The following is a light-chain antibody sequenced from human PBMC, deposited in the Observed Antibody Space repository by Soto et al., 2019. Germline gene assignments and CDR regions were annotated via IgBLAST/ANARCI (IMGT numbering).Light chain of an antibody. CDR1: QSVFYSVNNKNY. V-gene: IGKV4-1*01. CDR3: HHYFSGPTYT. CDR2: WAS. Sequence: DIVMTQSPDSLAVSLGERATINCKSSQSVFYSVNNKNYLAWYQQKPGQPPKLLIYWASTRESGVPDRFSGSGSGTDFTLTISSLQAEDVAVYYCHHYFSGPTYTFGQGTKLEIK. J-gene: IGKJ2*01.